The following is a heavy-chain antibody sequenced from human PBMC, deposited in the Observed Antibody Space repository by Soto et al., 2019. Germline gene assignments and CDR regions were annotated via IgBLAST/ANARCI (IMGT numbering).Heavy chain of an antibody. V-gene: IGHV1-69*01. Sequence: QVQLVQSGAEVKKPGSSVKVSCKASGGTFSSYAISWVRQAPGQGLEWMGGIIPIFGTANYAQKFQGRDTITADEPTTTAYMELSSLRSEDPAVYYCARGRTQEASYYYYGMDVWGQGTTVTVSS. J-gene: IGHJ6*02. CDR1: GGTFSSYA. CDR2: IIPIFGTA. CDR3: ARGRTQEASYYYYGMDV. D-gene: IGHD1-7*01.